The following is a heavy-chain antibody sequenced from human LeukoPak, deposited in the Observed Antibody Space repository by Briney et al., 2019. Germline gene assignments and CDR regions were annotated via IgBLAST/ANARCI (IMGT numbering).Heavy chain of an antibody. CDR3: ARKDYYGSGSYGDY. Sequence: GASVKVSCKASGYTFTGYYMHWVRQAPGQGLEWMGGIVPIFGTANYAQKFQGRVTITADESTSTAYMELSSLRSEDTAVYYCARKDYYGSGSYGDYWGQGTLVTVSS. D-gene: IGHD3-10*01. CDR2: IVPIFGTA. J-gene: IGHJ4*02. CDR1: GYTFTGYY. V-gene: IGHV1-69*13.